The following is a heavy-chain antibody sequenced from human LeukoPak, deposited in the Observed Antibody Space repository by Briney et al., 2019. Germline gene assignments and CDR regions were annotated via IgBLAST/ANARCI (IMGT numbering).Heavy chain of an antibody. CDR3: TRGRLRS. Sequence: GGSLRLSCTASGFTFTSYWMDWVRQAPGKGLEWVANTNAVGSEKYYVDSVKGRFTISRDNAKNSVYLEMNGLRVDDTATYYGTRGRLRSWGQGILVTVSS. J-gene: IGHJ5*02. CDR2: TNAVGSEK. CDR1: GFTFTSYW. V-gene: IGHV3-7*03.